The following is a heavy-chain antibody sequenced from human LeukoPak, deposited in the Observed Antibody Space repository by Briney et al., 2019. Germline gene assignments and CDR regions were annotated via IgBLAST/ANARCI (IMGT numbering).Heavy chain of an antibody. V-gene: IGHV5-51*01. CDR3: ARRGYCSGGTCYSAAFDI. Sequence: GESLKISCEGSGYSFTTYWIGWVPQMPGKGLEWMGIIYPGDSDSRYSPSFQGQVAISADKSISTAYLHWSSLKASDNAMYYCARRGYCSGGTCYSAAFDIWGQGTMVTVSS. CDR1: GYSFTTYW. J-gene: IGHJ3*02. CDR2: IYPGDSDS. D-gene: IGHD2-15*01.